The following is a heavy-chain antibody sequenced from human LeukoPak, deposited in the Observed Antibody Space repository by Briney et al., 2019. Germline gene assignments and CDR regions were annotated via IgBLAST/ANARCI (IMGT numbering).Heavy chain of an antibody. CDR2: ISRSSSYI. V-gene: IGHV3-21*01. J-gene: IGHJ4*02. CDR3: ARETAMVTRYFDY. Sequence: PGGSLRLSCAASGFTFSSYSMNWVRQAPGKGLEWVSSISRSSSYIYYADSVKGRFTISRDNAKNSLYLQMNSLRAEDTAVYYCARETAMVTRYFDYWGQGTLVTVSS. CDR1: GFTFSSYS. D-gene: IGHD5-18*01.